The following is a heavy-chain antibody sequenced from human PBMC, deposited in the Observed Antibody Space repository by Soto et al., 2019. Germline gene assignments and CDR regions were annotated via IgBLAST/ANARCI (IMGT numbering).Heavy chain of an antibody. Sequence: QVQLVQSGAEVKKPGSSVKVSCKASGGTFSSYAISWVRQAPGQGLEWMGGIIPIFGTANYAQKFQGRVTITADDSTSTAYMELSSLRSEDTAVYYCARSSPPGIAAAGTVGERYYYYYGMDVWGQGTTVTVSS. J-gene: IGHJ6*02. D-gene: IGHD6-13*01. V-gene: IGHV1-69*01. CDR1: GGTFSSYA. CDR2: IIPIFGTA. CDR3: ARSSPPGIAAAGTVGERYYYYYGMDV.